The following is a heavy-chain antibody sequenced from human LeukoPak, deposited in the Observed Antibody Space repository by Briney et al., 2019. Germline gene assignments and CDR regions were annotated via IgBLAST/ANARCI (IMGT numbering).Heavy chain of an antibody. CDR3: ARPGSTGLAVTWFDP. J-gene: IGHJ5*02. CDR2: MYYSGTT. D-gene: IGHD3/OR15-3a*01. V-gene: IGHV4-39*01. CDR1: GGSISSSNYY. Sequence: KSSETLSLTCTVSGGSISSSNYYWGWIRQPPGKGLEWIGSMYYSGTTLYNPSLKSRVTISVDTSKNQFSLRLASVTAADTAVYYCARPGSTGLAVTWFDPWGQGTPVTVSS.